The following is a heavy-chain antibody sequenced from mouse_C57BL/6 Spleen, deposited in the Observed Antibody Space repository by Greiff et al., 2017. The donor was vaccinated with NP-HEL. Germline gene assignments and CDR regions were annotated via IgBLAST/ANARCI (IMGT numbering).Heavy chain of an antibody. CDR2: INYDGSST. V-gene: IGHV5-16*01. Sequence: EVKLMESEGGLVQPGSSMKLSCTASGFTFSDYYMAWVRQVPEKGLEWVANINYDGSSTYYLDSLKSRFIISRDNAKNILYLQMSSLKSEDTATYYCARALRGYFDVWGTGTTVTVSS. J-gene: IGHJ1*03. CDR3: ARALRGYFDV. CDR1: GFTFSDYY. D-gene: IGHD1-1*01.